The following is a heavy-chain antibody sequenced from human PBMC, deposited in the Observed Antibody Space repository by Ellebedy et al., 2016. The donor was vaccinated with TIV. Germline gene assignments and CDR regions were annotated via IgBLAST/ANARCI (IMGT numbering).Heavy chain of an antibody. V-gene: IGHV4-34*09. CDR1: GGSLSGYY. CDR3: ARGKFAAAGIDY. J-gene: IGHJ4*02. Sequence: LRLSCAVSGGSLSGYYWSWIRQPPGKGLEWIGEIVHTGATNYNPSLKSRVNVSVDTSKNQFSLKLSSVTAADTAVYYCARGKFAAAGIDYWGQGTLVTVSS. CDR2: IVHTGAT. D-gene: IGHD6-13*01.